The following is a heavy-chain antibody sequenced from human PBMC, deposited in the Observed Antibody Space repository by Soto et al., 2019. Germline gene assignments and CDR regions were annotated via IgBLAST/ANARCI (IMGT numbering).Heavy chain of an antibody. CDR3: ASSAPGQYYYGSGSYYSWFEP. J-gene: IGHJ5*02. CDR1: GGSISSGGYY. CDR2: IYYSGST. V-gene: IGHV4-31*03. Sequence: PSETLSLTCTVSGGSISSGGYYWSWIRQHPGKGLEWIGYIYYSGSTYYNPSLKSRVTISVDTSKNQFSLKLSSVTAADTAVYYCASSAPGQYYYGSGSYYSWFEPWGQGTLVTVSS. D-gene: IGHD3-10*01.